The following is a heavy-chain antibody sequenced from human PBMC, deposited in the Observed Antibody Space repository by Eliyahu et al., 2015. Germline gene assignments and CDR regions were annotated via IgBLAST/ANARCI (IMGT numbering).Heavy chain of an antibody. Sequence: QVQLVQSGAEVKKPGXXVKVPCKASGYTFTGYYIHWVRXAPGQGLEWMGRIDPKSGGTIYAQNFQGRLTMARDTSISTAYMELSSLRSDDTALYYCVRDAAVSADYWGQGTLVTVSS. CDR1: GYTFTGYY. D-gene: IGHD6-19*01. CDR3: VRDAAVSADY. V-gene: IGHV1-2*06. J-gene: IGHJ4*02. CDR2: IDPKSGGT.